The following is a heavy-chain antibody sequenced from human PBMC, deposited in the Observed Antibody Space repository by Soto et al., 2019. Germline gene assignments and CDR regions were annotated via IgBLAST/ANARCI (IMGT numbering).Heavy chain of an antibody. Sequence: QVQLVESGGGVVQPGRSLRLSCAASGFTFSSYGMHWVRQAPGKGLEWVAVISYDGSNKYYADSVKGRFTISRDNSKNTLYLQMNSLRAEDTAVYYCAKYDYDSSGYYFDYCGQGTLVTVSS. J-gene: IGHJ4*02. CDR1: GFTFSSYG. D-gene: IGHD3-22*01. V-gene: IGHV3-30*18. CDR3: AKYDYDSSGYYFDY. CDR2: ISYDGSNK.